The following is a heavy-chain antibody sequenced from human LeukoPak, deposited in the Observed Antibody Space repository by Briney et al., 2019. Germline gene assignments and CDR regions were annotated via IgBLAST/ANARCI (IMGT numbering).Heavy chain of an antibody. D-gene: IGHD2-8*02. J-gene: IGHJ4*02. V-gene: IGHV1-24*01. Sequence: GASVKVSCKASGYTFTGYYMHWVRQAPGKGLEWMGGFDPEDGETIYAQKFQGRVTMTEDTSTDTAYMELSSLRSEDTAVYYCATETTGDPDGLNWGQGTLVTVSS. CDR1: GYTFTGYY. CDR3: ATETTGDPDGLN. CDR2: FDPEDGET.